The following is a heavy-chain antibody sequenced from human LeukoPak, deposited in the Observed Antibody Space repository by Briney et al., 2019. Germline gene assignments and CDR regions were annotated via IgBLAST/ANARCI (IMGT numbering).Heavy chain of an antibody. CDR3: AKGQSGWYSGY. CDR1: GFTFSSYA. CDR2: ISGSGSST. Sequence: GGSLRLSCAASGFTFSSYAMTWVRQAPGKGLEWVSSISGSGSSTYYADSVKGRFTISRDNSKNTLYLQMNSLRAEDTAIYHCAKGQSGWYSGYWGQGTLVTVSS. D-gene: IGHD6-19*01. J-gene: IGHJ4*02. V-gene: IGHV3-23*01.